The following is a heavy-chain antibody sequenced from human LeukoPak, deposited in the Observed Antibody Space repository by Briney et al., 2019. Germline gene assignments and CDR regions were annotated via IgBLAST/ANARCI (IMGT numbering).Heavy chain of an antibody. CDR3: AKDLTRIAAV. Sequence: GGSLRLSCAASGFTFSSYGMHWVRQAPGKGLEWVAFIRYDGSNKYYADSAKGRFTISRDNSKNTLYLQMNSLRAEDTAVYYCAKDLTRIAAVWGQGTLVTVSS. CDR1: GFTFSSYG. V-gene: IGHV3-30*02. CDR2: IRYDGSNK. D-gene: IGHD6-13*01. J-gene: IGHJ4*02.